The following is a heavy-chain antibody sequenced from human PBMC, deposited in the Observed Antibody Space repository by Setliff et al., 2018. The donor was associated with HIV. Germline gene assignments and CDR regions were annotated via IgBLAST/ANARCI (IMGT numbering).Heavy chain of an antibody. V-gene: IGHV1-18*01. Sequence: ASVKVSCKASGYTFNTYGISWVRQAPGQGLEWMGWISANNGNTNYAQKFQGRVTMTTDTTTSTAYMELRSLRSEDTAVYYCARGGTYCTNGVCYTHNWFDPWGQGTLVTVSS. CDR1: GYTFNTYG. J-gene: IGHJ5*02. CDR2: ISANNGNT. CDR3: ARGGTYCTNGVCYTHNWFDP. D-gene: IGHD2-8*01.